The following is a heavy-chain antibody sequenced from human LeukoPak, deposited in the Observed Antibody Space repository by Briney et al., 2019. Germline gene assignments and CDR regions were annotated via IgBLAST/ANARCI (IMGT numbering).Heavy chain of an antibody. CDR1: GGTFSSYA. J-gene: IGHJ4*02. V-gene: IGHV1-69*05. CDR2: IIPIFGTA. CDR3: ARDPLPKYYYDSSGYYDY. D-gene: IGHD3-22*01. Sequence: SVQVSCKASGGTFSSYAISWVRQAPGQGLEWMGRIIPIFGTANYAHKFQGRVTITTDESTSTAYMELSSLRSEDSAVYYCARDPLPKYYYDSSGYYDYWGQGTLVTVSS.